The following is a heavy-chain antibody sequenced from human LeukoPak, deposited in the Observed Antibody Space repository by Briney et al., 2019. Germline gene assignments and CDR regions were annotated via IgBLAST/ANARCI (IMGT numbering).Heavy chain of an antibody. Sequence: PGGSLRLSCAASGFTFSSYDMHWVRQATGKGLEWVSAIGTAGDTYYPGSVKGRFTISRENAKNSLYLQMNSRRAGDTAVYYCAREGAAAGTISAFDIWGQGTMVTVSS. J-gene: IGHJ3*02. D-gene: IGHD6-13*01. CDR3: AREGAAAGTISAFDI. CDR2: IGTAGDT. CDR1: GFTFSSYD. V-gene: IGHV3-13*01.